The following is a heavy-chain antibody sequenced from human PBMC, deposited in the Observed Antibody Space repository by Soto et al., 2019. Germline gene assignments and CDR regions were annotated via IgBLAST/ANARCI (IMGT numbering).Heavy chain of an antibody. J-gene: IGHJ4*02. CDR1: GGSISGGGFS. CDR2: ILHTGGT. CDR3: ARLQFGEGFDY. V-gene: IGHV4-30-2*01. D-gene: IGHD3-10*01. Sequence: LSLTCAVSGGSISGGGFSWSWIRQPPGKGLEWIGYILHTGGTQYNPSLESRVSMSVDKSKNQFSLHLTSVTAADTAVYYCARLQFGEGFDYWGQGALVTVSS.